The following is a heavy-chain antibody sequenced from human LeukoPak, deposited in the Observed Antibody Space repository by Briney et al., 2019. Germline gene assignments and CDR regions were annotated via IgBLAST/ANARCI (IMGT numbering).Heavy chain of an antibody. CDR3: AKRGTGWYFFDG. CDR2: IYGTGDST. Sequence: PGGSLRLSCAASGFTFSSYAMTWVRQAPGKGLEWVSTIYGTGDSTYYADSVKGRCTTSRDNSKNTLYLQMASLRADDTALYYCAKRGTGWYFFDGWGQGTLVTVSS. V-gene: IGHV3-23*01. J-gene: IGHJ4*02. D-gene: IGHD6-19*01. CDR1: GFTFSSYA.